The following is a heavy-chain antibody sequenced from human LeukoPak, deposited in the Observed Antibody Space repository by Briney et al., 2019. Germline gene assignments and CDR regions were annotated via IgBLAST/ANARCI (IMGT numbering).Heavy chain of an antibody. J-gene: IGHJ4*02. CDR1: GFTFGDHA. D-gene: IGHD2-2*02. CDR2: ISSSSSYI. CDR3: ARDLGPYNFDY. Sequence: GGSLRLSCRGSGFTFGDHAMSWVRQAPGKGLEWVSSISSSSSYIYYADSVKGRFTISRDNAKNSLYLQMNSLRAEDTAVYYCARDLGPYNFDYWGQGALVTVSS. V-gene: IGHV3-21*01.